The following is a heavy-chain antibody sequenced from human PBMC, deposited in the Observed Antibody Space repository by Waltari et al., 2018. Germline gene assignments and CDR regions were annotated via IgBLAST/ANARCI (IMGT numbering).Heavy chain of an antibody. J-gene: IGHJ4*02. CDR1: GKSLSTVS. D-gene: IGHD3-9*01. V-gene: IGHV1-24*01. Sequence: QVQVVQSGAEVKKPGASVQVSCKVVGKSLSTVSMHCVRQAPGQGLGWVGGYKPENGERTYGRKFQGRVTMTEETSTDTGYMELRSLRSEDTAVYYCATVSGLDDLLTAYPPLDFWGQGVLVIVSS. CDR2: YKPENGER. CDR3: ATVSGLDDLLTAYPPLDF.